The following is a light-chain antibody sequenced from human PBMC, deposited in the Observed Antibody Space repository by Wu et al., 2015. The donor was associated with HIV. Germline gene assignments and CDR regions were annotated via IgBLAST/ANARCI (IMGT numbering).Light chain of an antibody. CDR2: GAS. CDR1: QSITSNY. Sequence: EIVLTQSPGTLSLSPGERATLSCRASQSITSNYLTWYQQKPGQAPRLLIYGASSRAAGIPDRFSGSGSGTDFSLTISRLESEDFAVYYCQQYDTSPITFDQGTRLEIK. CDR3: QQYDTSPIT. J-gene: IGKJ5*01. V-gene: IGKV3-20*01.